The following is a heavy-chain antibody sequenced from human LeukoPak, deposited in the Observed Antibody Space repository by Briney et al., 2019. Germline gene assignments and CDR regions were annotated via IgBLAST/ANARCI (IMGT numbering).Heavy chain of an antibody. CDR1: GFTFSSYW. CDR3: AKDSYYGSVPSGMDV. V-gene: IGHV3-30*18. CDR2: ISYDGSNK. J-gene: IGHJ6*04. D-gene: IGHD3-10*01. Sequence: GGSLRLSCAASGFTFSSYWMSWVRQAPGKGLEWVAVISYDGSNKYYADSVKGRFTISRDNSKNTLYLQMNSLRAEDTAVYYCAKDSYYGSVPSGMDVWGKGTTVTVSS.